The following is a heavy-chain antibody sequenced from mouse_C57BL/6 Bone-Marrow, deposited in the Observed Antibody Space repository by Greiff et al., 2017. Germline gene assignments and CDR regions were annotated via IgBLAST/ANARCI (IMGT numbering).Heavy chain of an antibody. CDR3: ARHVLVRGYCAMDV. V-gene: IGHV5-2*01. J-gene: IGHJ4*01. Sequence: EVKLMESGGGLVQPGESLKLSCESTEYEFPSHDMSWVRQTPEKRLELVAAINSDGGSTYYPDTMKGRFIISSANPKKTLYLQMSSLTSEYTALYYCARHVLVRGYCAMDVWGPGTSVTVSS. CDR1: EYEFPSHD. CDR2: INSDGGST.